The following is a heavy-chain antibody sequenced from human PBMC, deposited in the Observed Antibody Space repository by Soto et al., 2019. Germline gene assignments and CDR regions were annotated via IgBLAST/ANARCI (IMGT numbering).Heavy chain of an antibody. Sequence: SVKVSCKASRVAFSKFIVTWVRQAPGLGLEWVGGIIPIFGTANYAQRFQGRVTITADESTSTSYMEVNNLRSEDTAVYYCAKVRYSSPMGYYYGMDVWGQGTTVTVSS. CDR3: AKVRYSSPMGYYYGMDV. V-gene: IGHV1-69*13. J-gene: IGHJ6*02. CDR2: IIPIFGTA. CDR1: RVAFSKFI. D-gene: IGHD6-19*01.